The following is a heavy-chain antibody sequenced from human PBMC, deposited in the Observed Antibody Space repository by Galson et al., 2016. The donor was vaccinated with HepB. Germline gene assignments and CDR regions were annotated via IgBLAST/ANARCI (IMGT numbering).Heavy chain of an antibody. V-gene: IGHV3-30*18. Sequence: SLRLSCAASGFTFSSYGMHWVRQAPGKGLEWVAVISYDGSNKFSEDSVKGRFTISRDNSKNTPYLQMNSMRGEDTAVYYCEKKIGTGYDTNPLDCRGQGTLVTVSS. CDR2: ISYDGSNK. D-gene: IGHD5-12*01. CDR3: EKKIGTGYDTNPLDC. J-gene: IGHJ4*02. CDR1: GFTFSSYG.